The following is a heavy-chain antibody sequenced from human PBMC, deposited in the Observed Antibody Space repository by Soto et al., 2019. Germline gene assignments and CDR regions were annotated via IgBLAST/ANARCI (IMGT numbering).Heavy chain of an antibody. D-gene: IGHD5-18*01. V-gene: IGHV4-30-4*01. CDR3: ARALIQLWPHYYYGMDV. J-gene: IGHJ6*02. CDR2: IYYSGTT. CDR1: GGSISSGDYY. Sequence: PSETLSLTCTVSGGSISSGDYYWSWIRQPPGKGLEWIGYIYYSGTTYYSPSLKSRVPISVDTSKNQFSLKVSSVTAADTAVYYCARALIQLWPHYYYGMDVWGQGTTVTVSS.